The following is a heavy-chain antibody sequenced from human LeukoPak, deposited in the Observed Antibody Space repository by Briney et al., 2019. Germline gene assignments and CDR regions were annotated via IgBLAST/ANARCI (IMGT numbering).Heavy chain of an antibody. J-gene: IGHJ4*02. Sequence: PGGSLRLSCAASRFSFSNYWMHWVRQAPGKGLVWVSRVKSDGSNPSYADSVKGRFTISRDNAENMLYLQMNTLGAEDKAVYYCARDIVSGSGSLDYWGQGTLVTVSS. CDR3: ARDIVSGSGSLDY. CDR2: VKSDGSNP. CDR1: RFSFSNYW. D-gene: IGHD3-10*01. V-gene: IGHV3-74*01.